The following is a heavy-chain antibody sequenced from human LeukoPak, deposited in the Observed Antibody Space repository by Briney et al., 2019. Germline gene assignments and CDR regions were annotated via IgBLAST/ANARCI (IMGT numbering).Heavy chain of an antibody. V-gene: IGHV3-53*01. CDR3: VRVSNYGVPLGY. CDR1: GLTVSNNH. J-gene: IGHJ4*02. D-gene: IGHD4-17*01. Sequence: PGGSLRLSFVASGLTVSNNHMSWVRQAPGEGLDWASLLYRGVNTYFADSVRGRFTISGDNSSNTVFLQMNIRRAEDTAVYYCVRVSNYGVPLGYWGQGTLVTVSS. CDR2: LYRGVNT.